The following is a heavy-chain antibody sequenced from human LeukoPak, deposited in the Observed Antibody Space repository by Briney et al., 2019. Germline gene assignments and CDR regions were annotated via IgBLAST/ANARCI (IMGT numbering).Heavy chain of an antibody. CDR1: GFTVSSYE. Sequence: PGGSLRLSCAASGFTVSSYEMSWVRQAPGKGLEWVSYISSSGSTIYYADSVKGRFTISRDNAKNSLYLQMNSLRAEDTAVYYCARAGGYSGYDGDYWGQGTLVTVSS. CDR2: ISSSGSTI. D-gene: IGHD5-12*01. J-gene: IGHJ4*02. V-gene: IGHV3-48*03. CDR3: ARAGGYSGYDGDY.